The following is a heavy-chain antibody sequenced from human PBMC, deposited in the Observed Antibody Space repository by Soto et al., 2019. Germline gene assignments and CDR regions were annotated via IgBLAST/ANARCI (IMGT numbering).Heavy chain of an antibody. CDR1: GGSISSGGYY. J-gene: IGHJ3*02. Sequence: QVQLQESGPGLVKPSQTLSLTCTVSGGSISSGGYYWSWIRQHPGKGLEWIGYIYYSGSTYYNPSLKRRVTISVDTSKNQFSLKLSYVTAADTAVYYCARGGSWYENAFDIWGQGTMVTVSS. V-gene: IGHV4-31*03. CDR3: ARGGSWYENAFDI. D-gene: IGHD6-13*01. CDR2: IYYSGST.